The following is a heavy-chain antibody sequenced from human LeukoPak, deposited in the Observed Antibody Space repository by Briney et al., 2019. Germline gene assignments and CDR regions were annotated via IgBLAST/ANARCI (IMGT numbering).Heavy chain of an antibody. J-gene: IGHJ5*02. CDR2: IYYSGST. V-gene: IGHV4-30-4*01. D-gene: IGHD3-10*01. Sequence: SQTLSLTCTVSGGSISSGDYYWSWIRQPPGKGLEWIGYIYYSGSTYYNPSLKSRVTISVDTSKNQFSLKLSSVTAADTAVYYCASLYGSGCYTYNWSDPWGQGTLVTVSS. CDR3: ASLYGSGCYTYNWSDP. CDR1: GGSISSGDYY.